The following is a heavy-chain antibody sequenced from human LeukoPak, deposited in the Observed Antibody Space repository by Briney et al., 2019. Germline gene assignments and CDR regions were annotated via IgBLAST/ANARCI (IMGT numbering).Heavy chain of an antibody. D-gene: IGHD1-26*01. Sequence: SQTLSLTCTVSGGSISSGGYYWSWIRQPAGKGLEWIGRFYTSGSTNYNPSLESRVTISVDTSKNQFSLKLSSVTAADTAVYYCARAGSKVGATNAFDIWGQGTMVTVSS. J-gene: IGHJ3*02. CDR1: GGSISSGGYY. V-gene: IGHV4-61*02. CDR3: ARAGSKVGATNAFDI. CDR2: FYTSGST.